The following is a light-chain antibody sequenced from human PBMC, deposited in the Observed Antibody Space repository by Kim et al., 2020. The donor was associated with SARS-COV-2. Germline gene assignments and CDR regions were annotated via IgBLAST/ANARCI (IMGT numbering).Light chain of an antibody. J-gene: IGKJ3*01. V-gene: IGKV3-20*01. CDR1: QSVSNNY. CDR3: QQYGNSPFT. Sequence: EIVLTQSPGTLSLSPGERATLSCRASQSVSNNYLAWYQQKPGQAPRLLIYGASSRATGIPDRFSGSGSGTDFTLIISRLEPEDFAVYYCQQYGNSPFTFGPGTKVDI. CDR2: GAS.